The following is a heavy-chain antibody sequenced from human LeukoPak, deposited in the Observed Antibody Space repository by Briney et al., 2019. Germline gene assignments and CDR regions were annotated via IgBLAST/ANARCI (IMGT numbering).Heavy chain of an antibody. CDR2: IKQDGSEM. D-gene: IGHD1-26*01. Sequence: GGSLRLSCAASGFRFSRYSMNWVRQAPGRGLEWVANIKQDGSEMNYVDSVKGRFTISRDNAKNSLYLQMNSLRAEDTAVYYCASPSLGVGSLFDFWGQGTLVTVSS. V-gene: IGHV3-7*01. CDR1: GFRFSRYS. J-gene: IGHJ4*02. CDR3: ASPSLGVGSLFDF.